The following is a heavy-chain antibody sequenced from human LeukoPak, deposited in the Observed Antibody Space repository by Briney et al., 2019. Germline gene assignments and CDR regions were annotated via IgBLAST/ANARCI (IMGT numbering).Heavy chain of an antibody. CDR2: INHSGST. CDR3: ARGPRITIFGVVKGNAFDI. CDR1: GGSFSGYY. D-gene: IGHD3-3*01. Sequence: SETLSLTXAVYGGSFSGYYWSWIRQPPGKGLEWIGEINHSGSTNYNPSLKSRVTISVDTSKNQFSLKLSSVTAADTAVYYCARGPRITIFGVVKGNAFDIWGQGTMVTVSS. J-gene: IGHJ3*02. V-gene: IGHV4-34*01.